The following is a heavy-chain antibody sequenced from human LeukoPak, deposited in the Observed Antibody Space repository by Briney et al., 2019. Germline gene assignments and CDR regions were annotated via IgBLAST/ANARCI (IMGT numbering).Heavy chain of an antibody. J-gene: IGHJ3*02. CDR2: IYPGDSDT. V-gene: IGHV5-51*01. Sequence: GESLKISCKGSGYSFTSYWIGWVRQMPGKGLEWMGIIYPGDSDTRYSPSFQGQVTISADKSISTAYLQWSSLKASDTAMYYCARPPHEYGGYAERAFDIWGQGTMVTVSS. CDR3: ARPPHEYGGYAERAFDI. CDR1: GYSFTSYW. D-gene: IGHD5-12*01.